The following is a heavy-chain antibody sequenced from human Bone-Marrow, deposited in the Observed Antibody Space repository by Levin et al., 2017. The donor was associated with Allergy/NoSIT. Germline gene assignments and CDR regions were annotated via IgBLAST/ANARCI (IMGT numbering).Heavy chain of an antibody. Sequence: PGGSLRLSCAASGFTLSNAWVSWVRQAPGKGLEWVGRIKAKTDGGATNYAAPVRGRFTISRDDSKDTLYVQMNNLRTEDTAVYYCAAGRSSSTQPFDYWGQGTLVTVSS. J-gene: IGHJ4*02. D-gene: IGHD6-13*01. CDR2: IKAKTDGGAT. CDR1: GFTLSNAW. CDR3: AAGRSSSTQPFDY. V-gene: IGHV3-15*05.